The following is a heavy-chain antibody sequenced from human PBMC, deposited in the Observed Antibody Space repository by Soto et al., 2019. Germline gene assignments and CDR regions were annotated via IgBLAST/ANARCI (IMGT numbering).Heavy chain of an antibody. V-gene: IGHV1-8*01. D-gene: IGHD3-10*01. CDR1: GYTFTSYD. CDR3: ARLWFETSGPHRAFDV. J-gene: IGHJ3*01. CDR2: MNPNSGNT. Sequence: ASVKVSCKTSGYTFTSYDINWVRQATGQGLEWMGWMNPNSGNTGYAQKSQGRVTMTRNTSISTAYMELSSLRSEDTAVYYCARLWFETSGPHRAFDVWGQGTIGTGSS.